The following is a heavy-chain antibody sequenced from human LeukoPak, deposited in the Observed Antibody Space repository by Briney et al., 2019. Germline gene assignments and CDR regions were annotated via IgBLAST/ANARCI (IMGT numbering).Heavy chain of an antibody. V-gene: IGHV4-34*01. CDR2: INHSGST. CDR1: GGSFSGYY. D-gene: IGHD6-19*01. CDR3: ARGAPSMAVALDC. J-gene: IGHJ4*02. Sequence: SETLSLTCAVYGGSFSGYYWSWIRQPPGKGLEWIGEINHSGSTNYNPSLKSLVTISVDTSKNQFSLKLSSVTAADTAVYDCARGAPSMAVALDCWGQGTLVTVSS.